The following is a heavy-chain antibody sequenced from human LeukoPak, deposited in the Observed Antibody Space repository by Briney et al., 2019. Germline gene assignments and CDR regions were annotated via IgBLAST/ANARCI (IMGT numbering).Heavy chain of an antibody. V-gene: IGHV4-39*01. CDR1: GGSISSSSYY. CDR3: ARGPTYDYVWGSYRYGFDY. J-gene: IGHJ4*02. CDR2: IYYSGST. Sequence: SETLSLSCTVSGGSISSSSYYWGGIRQPPGKGVEGIGSIYYSGSTYYNPSLKSRVTISVDTSKNQFSLKLSSVTAADTAVYYCARGPTYDYVWGSYRYGFDYWGQGTLVTVSS. D-gene: IGHD3-16*02.